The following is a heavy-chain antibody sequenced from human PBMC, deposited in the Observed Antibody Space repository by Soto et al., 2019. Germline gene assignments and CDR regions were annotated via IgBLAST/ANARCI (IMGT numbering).Heavy chain of an antibody. CDR3: AKDIALSGPKRFAS. V-gene: IGHV3-23*01. J-gene: IGHJ5*01. D-gene: IGHD6-19*01. CDR2: ISGGGSTT. Sequence: EVQLLETGGGFIQPGGSLRLSCVGSGFVFRRNAMNWVRQAPGKWLEWVSSISGGGSTTYYADSVKGRFTISRDNSKNTLFLQANSLRAEDSATYYCAKDIALSGPKRFASWGPGTRVTVSS. CDR1: GFVFRRNA.